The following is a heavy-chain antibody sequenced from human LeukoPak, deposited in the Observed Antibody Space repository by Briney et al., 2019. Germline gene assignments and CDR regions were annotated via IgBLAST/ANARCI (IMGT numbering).Heavy chain of an antibody. CDR3: AKELYFGSGSCPDY. CDR2: ISHDGSDS. CDR1: GFTFSSYG. V-gene: IGHV3-30*18. D-gene: IGHD3-10*01. Sequence: GRSLRLSCAASGFTFSSYGMHCVHQAPGKRLEWVAVISHDGSDSHYADSVKGRFTISRDNSKNTVYLQMSSLRPEDTAVYFCAKELYFGSGSCPDYWGQGTLVRASS. J-gene: IGHJ4*02.